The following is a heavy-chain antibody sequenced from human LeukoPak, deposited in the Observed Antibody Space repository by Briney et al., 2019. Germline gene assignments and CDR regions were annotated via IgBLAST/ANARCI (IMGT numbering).Heavy chain of an antibody. V-gene: IGHV3-23*01. CDR1: GFIFSSYA. CDR2: ISGSGTTT. J-gene: IGHJ4*02. Sequence: GGSLRLSCAASGFIFSSYAMTWVRQAPGRGPEWLSTISGSGTTTYYVDSVKGRFTVSRDNSKNTLYLQMSSLRAGDTAVYYCAKAGHYGSGSYYSDYWGRGTLVTVSP. CDR3: AKAGHYGSGSYYSDY. D-gene: IGHD3-10*01.